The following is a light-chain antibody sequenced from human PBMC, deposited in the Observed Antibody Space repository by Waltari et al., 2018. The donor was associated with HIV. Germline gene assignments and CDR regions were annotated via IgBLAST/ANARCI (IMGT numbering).Light chain of an antibody. CDR2: EVS. J-gene: IGLJ2*01. V-gene: IGLV2-23*02. CDR3: CSYAGSTTLVL. Sequence: QSALTQPASVSGSPGQSITISWYQQHPGKAPKLLIYEVSKRPSGVSNRFSGSKSGNTASLTISGLQAEDEADYYCCSYAGSTTLVLFGGGTKLTVL.